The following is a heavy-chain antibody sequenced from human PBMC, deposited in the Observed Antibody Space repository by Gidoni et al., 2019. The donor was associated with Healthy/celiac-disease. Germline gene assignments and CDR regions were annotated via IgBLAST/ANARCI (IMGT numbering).Heavy chain of an antibody. CDR2: INPHSGGT. Sequence: QVQLVQSGAEVKKPGDSVKVSCKASGYNFTGYYMHWVRQAPGQGLEWMGWINPHSGGTNYAQKFQGMVTMTRDTSISTAYMELSRLRSDDTAVYYCAREVGVAGTGDFDYWGQGTLVTVSS. J-gene: IGHJ4*02. CDR1: GYNFTGYY. V-gene: IGHV1-2*02. CDR3: AREVGVAGTGDFDY. D-gene: IGHD6-19*01.